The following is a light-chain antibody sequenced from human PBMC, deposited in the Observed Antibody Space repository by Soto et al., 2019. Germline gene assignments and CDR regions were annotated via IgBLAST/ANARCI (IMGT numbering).Light chain of an antibody. CDR1: SSDVGRFEY. V-gene: IGLV2-11*01. CDR2: DIT. J-gene: IGLJ1*01. CDR3: SSYAGIYSYV. Sequence: QSALTQPRSVSGPPGQSVTISCTGTSSDVGRFEYVSWYQQHPGEAPKVVVYDITKRPSGVPDRFSGSKSGNTASLTISGLQAEDEADFYCSSYAGIYSYVFGTGTKVTVL.